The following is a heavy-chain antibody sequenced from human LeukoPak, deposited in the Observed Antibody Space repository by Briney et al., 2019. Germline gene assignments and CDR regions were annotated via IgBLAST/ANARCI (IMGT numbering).Heavy chain of an antibody. V-gene: IGHV3-7*03. J-gene: IGHJ4*02. CDR2: IKQDGSEK. CDR3: ARDNCSGGSCYLGY. CDR1: GFTFSSYW. D-gene: IGHD2-15*01. Sequence: GGSLRLSCAASGFTFSSYWMSWVRQAPGKGLEWVANIKQDGSEKYYVDSVKGRFTISRDNAKNSLYLQMNSLRAEDTAVYYCARDNCSGGSCYLGYWGQGTLVTVSS.